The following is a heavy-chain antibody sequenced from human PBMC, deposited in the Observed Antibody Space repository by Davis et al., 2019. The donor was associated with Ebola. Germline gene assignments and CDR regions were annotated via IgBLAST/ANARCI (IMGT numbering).Heavy chain of an antibody. J-gene: IGHJ4*02. CDR2: IYHSGST. D-gene: IGHD3-22*01. CDR1: GGSFSGYY. CDR3: ARARGGIVVVSEYLYFDY. V-gene: IGHV4-34*01. Sequence: PSETLSLTCAVYGGSFSGYYWSWIRQPPGRGLEWIGEIYHSGSTNYNPSLKSRVTISVDKSKNQFSLKLSSVTAADTAVYYCARARGGIVVVSEYLYFDYWGQGTLVTVSS.